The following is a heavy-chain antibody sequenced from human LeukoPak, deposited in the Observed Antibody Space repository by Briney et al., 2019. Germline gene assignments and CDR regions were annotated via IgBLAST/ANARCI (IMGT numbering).Heavy chain of an antibody. CDR3: ARVFPMVRGVVRYNWFDP. J-gene: IGHJ5*02. D-gene: IGHD3-10*01. CDR2: INPSGGST. Sequence: GASVKVSCKASGYTFTSYYMHWVRQAPGQGLEWMGIINPSGGSTSYAQKFQGRVTMTRDTSTSTAYMELSSLRSEDTAVYYCARVFPMVRGVVRYNWFDPWGQGTLVTVSS. CDR1: GYTFTSYY. V-gene: IGHV1-46*01.